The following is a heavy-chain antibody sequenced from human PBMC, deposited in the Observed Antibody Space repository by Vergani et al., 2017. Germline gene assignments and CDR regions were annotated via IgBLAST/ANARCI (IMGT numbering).Heavy chain of an antibody. Sequence: QVQLVQSGAEVKKPGASVKVSCKASGYTFTGYYMHWVRQAPGQGLEWMGWINPNRGGQNYAQKFQGRVTMTGDTSISTAYMDLSRLSSDDTAVYYCARGYGGHEGHYYYYMDVWGKGTTVTVSS. CDR1: GYTFTGYY. CDR3: ARGYGGHEGHYYYYMDV. D-gene: IGHD4-23*01. J-gene: IGHJ6*03. CDR2: INPNRGGQ. V-gene: IGHV1-2*02.